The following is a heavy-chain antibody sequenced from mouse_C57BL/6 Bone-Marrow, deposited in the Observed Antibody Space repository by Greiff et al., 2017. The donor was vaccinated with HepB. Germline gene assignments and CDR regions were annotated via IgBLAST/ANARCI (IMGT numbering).Heavy chain of an antibody. CDR2: ISSGSSTI. CDR1: GFTFSDYG. Sequence: EVMLVESGGGLVKPGGSLKLSCAASGFTFSDYGMHWVRQAPEKGLEWVAYISSGSSTIYYADTVKGRFTISRDNAKNTLFLQMTSLRSEDTAMYYCAREGQLRLGFDYWGQGTTLTVSS. J-gene: IGHJ2*01. CDR3: AREGQLRLGFDY. V-gene: IGHV5-17*01. D-gene: IGHD3-2*02.